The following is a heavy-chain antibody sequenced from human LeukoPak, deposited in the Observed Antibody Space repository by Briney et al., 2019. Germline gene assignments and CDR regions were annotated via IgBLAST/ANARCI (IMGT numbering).Heavy chain of an antibody. D-gene: IGHD3-3*01. CDR2: IIPIFGTA. CDR3: ATRRLPDFWSGREAFDI. CDR1: GGTFSNSA. Sequence: GASVKVSCKASGGTFSNSAISWVRQAPGQGLEWMGGIIPIFGTANYAQTFQGRVTITTDESTYIAYMELSSLRAEDTAVYYCATRRLPDFWSGREAFDIWGQGTMVTVSS. V-gene: IGHV1-69*05. J-gene: IGHJ3*02.